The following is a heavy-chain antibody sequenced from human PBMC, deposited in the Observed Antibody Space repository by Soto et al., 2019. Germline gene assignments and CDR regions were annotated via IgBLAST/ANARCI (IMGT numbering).Heavy chain of an antibody. V-gene: IGHV3-30-3*01. CDR3: ARNPVATTEHYYYYYGMDV. D-gene: IGHD5-12*01. Sequence: GGSLRLSCAASGFTFSSYAMHWVRQAPGKGLEWVAVISYDGSNKYYADSVKGRFTISRDNSKNTLYLQMNSLRAEDTAVYYCARNPVATTEHYYYYYGMDVWGQGTTVTVSS. CDR2: ISYDGSNK. J-gene: IGHJ6*02. CDR1: GFTFSSYA.